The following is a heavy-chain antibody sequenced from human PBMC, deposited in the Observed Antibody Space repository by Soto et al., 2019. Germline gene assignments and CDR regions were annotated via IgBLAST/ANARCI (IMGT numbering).Heavy chain of an antibody. V-gene: IGHV1-69*13. CDR2: IIPMFGTA. CDR3: ASGIQLWLRRINNGYSG. D-gene: IGHD5-18*01. J-gene: IGHJ4*02. CDR1: GGTFSTYA. Sequence: SVKVSCKAPGGTFSTYAMSWVRQAPGQGLEWMGGIIPMFGTANYAQRFQDRVTITADESTNTVYMELSSLRSEDTAVYFCASGIQLWLRRINNGYSGWGQGTLVTV.